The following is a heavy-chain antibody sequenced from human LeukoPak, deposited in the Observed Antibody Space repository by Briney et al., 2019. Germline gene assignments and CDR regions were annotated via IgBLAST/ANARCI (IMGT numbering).Heavy chain of an antibody. CDR1: GFTFSTYE. CDR3: ARGGSVSYYFDY. Sequence: PGGSLRLSCAASGFTFSTYEMNWVRQAPGKGLEWVSYITTSGNSIYYADSVKGRFTISRDNTKNSLYLQMNSLGAEDTAVYYCARGGSVSYYFDYWGQGTLVTVSS. V-gene: IGHV3-48*03. CDR2: ITTSGNSI. J-gene: IGHJ4*02. D-gene: IGHD1-26*01.